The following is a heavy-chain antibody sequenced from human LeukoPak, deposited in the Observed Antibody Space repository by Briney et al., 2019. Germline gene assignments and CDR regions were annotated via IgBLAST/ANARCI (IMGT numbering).Heavy chain of an antibody. V-gene: IGHV4-61*02. J-gene: IGHJ5*02. Sequence: SETLSLTCTVSGGSISSGSYYWSWIRQPAGKGLEWIGRIYTSGSTNYNPSLKSRVTISVDTSKNQFSLKLSSVTAADTAVYYCAGLLEMATPWFDPWGQGTLVTVPS. CDR1: GGSISSGSYY. CDR3: AGLLEMATPWFDP. D-gene: IGHD5-24*01. CDR2: IYTSGST.